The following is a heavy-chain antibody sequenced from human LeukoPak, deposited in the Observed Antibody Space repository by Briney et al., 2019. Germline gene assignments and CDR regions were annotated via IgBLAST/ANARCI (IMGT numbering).Heavy chain of an antibody. J-gene: IGHJ4*02. CDR2: VSSDGSIT. CDR1: GFTFSSYW. CDR3: ARERAVTTYFDY. V-gene: IGHV3-74*01. D-gene: IGHD4-17*01. Sequence: GGSLRLSCAASGFTFSSYWMHWVRQAPGKGLVWVSRVSSDGSITDYTDSVKGRFTISRDNAKNSLYLQMNSLRAEDTAVYYCARERAVTTYFDYWGQGTLVTVSS.